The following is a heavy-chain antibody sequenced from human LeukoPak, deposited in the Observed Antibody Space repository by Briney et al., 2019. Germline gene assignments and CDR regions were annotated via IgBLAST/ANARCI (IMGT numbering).Heavy chain of an antibody. CDR3: TSSYDSSGYWPIDAFDI. Sequence: GGSLRLSCSASGFTFSSYWMSWVRQAPGKGLEWVANIKQDGSEKYYVDSVKGRFTISRDNAKNSLYLLMNSLRAEDTAVYYCTSSYDSSGYWPIDAFDIWGQGTMVTVSS. J-gene: IGHJ3*02. V-gene: IGHV3-7*01. D-gene: IGHD3-22*01. CDR2: IKQDGSEK. CDR1: GFTFSSYW.